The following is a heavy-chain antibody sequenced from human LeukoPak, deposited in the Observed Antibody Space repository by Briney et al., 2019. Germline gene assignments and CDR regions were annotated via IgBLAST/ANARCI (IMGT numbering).Heavy chain of an antibody. Sequence: SETLSLTCTVSRGSISTYYWNRIRQPPGKGLEWIGYIYYTGTTDYNPSLKSRVTMSVDASKNQFSLKLTSVTTADTAVYYCAREGHYYASGSGAFDIWGQGTAITVSS. D-gene: IGHD3-10*01. CDR2: IYYTGTT. CDR3: AREGHYYASGSGAFDI. V-gene: IGHV4-59*01. J-gene: IGHJ3*02. CDR1: RGSISTYY.